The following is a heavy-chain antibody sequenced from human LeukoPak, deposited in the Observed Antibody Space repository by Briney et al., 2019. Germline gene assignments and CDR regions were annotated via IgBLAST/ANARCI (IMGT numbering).Heavy chain of an antibody. V-gene: IGHV3-30*02. Sequence: PGGSLRLSCTGSGFPFSSYGMHWVRQTPGRGLEWVAFIRYDGKTEYYADSVKGRFTIAREDSHSTVHLHMKDLRPDDAAVYFCAKDLNTVVMLYFDSWGQGTLVSVSS. J-gene: IGHJ4*02. CDR1: GFPFSSYG. D-gene: IGHD2-21*01. CDR2: IRYDGKTE. CDR3: AKDLNTVVMLYFDS.